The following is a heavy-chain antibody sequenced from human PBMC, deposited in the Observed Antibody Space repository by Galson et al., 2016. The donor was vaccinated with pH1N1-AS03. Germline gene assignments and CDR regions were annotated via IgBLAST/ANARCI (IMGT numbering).Heavy chain of an antibody. Sequence: SVKVSCKASGGTFSSYAISWVRQAPGQGLEWMGGIIAMFGTASYAQKVQGRVTITADKSTSTAYMELSSLRSEDTAVYYCARDANYDFWSGRDAFDIWGQGTMVTVSS. D-gene: IGHD3-3*01. CDR2: IIAMFGTA. CDR3: ARDANYDFWSGRDAFDI. V-gene: IGHV1-69*06. CDR1: GGTFSSYA. J-gene: IGHJ3*02.